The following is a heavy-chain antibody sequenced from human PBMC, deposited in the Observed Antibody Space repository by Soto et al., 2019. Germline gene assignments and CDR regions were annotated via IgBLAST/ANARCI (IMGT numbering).Heavy chain of an antibody. CDR2: INAGNGNT. Sequence: ASVKVSCKASGYTFTSYAMHWVRQAPGQRLEWMGWINAGNGNTKYSQKFQGRVTITRDTSASTAYMELSSLRSEDTAVYYCARGHCSSTSCYPDYWGQGTPVTVSS. D-gene: IGHD2-2*01. J-gene: IGHJ4*02. CDR1: GYTFTSYA. V-gene: IGHV1-3*01. CDR3: ARGHCSSTSCYPDY.